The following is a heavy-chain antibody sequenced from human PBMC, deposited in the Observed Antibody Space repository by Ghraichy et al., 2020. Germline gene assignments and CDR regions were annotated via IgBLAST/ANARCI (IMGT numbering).Heavy chain of an antibody. V-gene: IGHV3-7*01. CDR2: IKQDGSEK. Sequence: GESLNISCAASGFTFSSYWMSWVRQAPGKGLEWVANIKQDGSEKYYVDSVKGRFTISRDNAKNSLYLQMNSLRAEDTAVYYCARVPPAAGSTWFDYWGQGTLVTVSS. CDR1: GFTFSSYW. J-gene: IGHJ4*02. CDR3: ARVPPAAGSTWFDY. D-gene: IGHD6-13*01.